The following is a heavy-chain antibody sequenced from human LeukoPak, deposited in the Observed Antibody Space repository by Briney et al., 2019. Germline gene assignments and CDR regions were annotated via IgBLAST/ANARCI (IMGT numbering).Heavy chain of an antibody. J-gene: IGHJ4*02. CDR3: ARGGIAAAHFDY. D-gene: IGHD6-13*01. CDR1: GGSISSGGYY. CDR2: IYYSGST. V-gene: IGHV4-31*03. Sequence: SETLSLTCTVSGGSISSGGYYWSWIRQHPGKGLEWIGYIYYSGSTYYNPPLKSRVTISVDTSKNQFSLKLSSVTAADTAVYYCARGGIAAAHFDYWGQGTLVTVSS.